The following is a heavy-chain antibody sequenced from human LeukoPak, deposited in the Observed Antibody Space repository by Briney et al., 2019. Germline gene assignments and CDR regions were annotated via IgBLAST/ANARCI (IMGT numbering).Heavy chain of an antibody. V-gene: IGHV3-30*18. J-gene: IGHJ3*02. CDR3: AKTIVATIGAVAFDI. Sequence: GGSLRLSCAASGFTFSSYDMHWVRQAPGKGLEWVAVISYDGSNKYYADSVKGRFTISRDNSKNTLYLQMNSLRAEDTAVYYCAKTIVATIGAVAFDIWGQGTMVTISS. D-gene: IGHD5-12*01. CDR1: GFTFSSYD. CDR2: ISYDGSNK.